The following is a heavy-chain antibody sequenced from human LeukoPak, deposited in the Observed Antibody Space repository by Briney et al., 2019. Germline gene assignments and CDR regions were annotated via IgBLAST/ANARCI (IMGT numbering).Heavy chain of an antibody. V-gene: IGHV1-18*01. CDR3: ARVSGFERKDSFSY. Sequence: ASVKVSCKASGYTFSSNGISWVRQAPGQGLEWMGWISGYNGDTRYAQKVQGRVTMTTDTSTRTAYMELRSLRSDDTAVYYCARVSGFERKDSFSYWGQGTLVTVSS. D-gene: IGHD5-12*01. CDR1: GYTFSSNG. J-gene: IGHJ4*02. CDR2: ISGYNGDT.